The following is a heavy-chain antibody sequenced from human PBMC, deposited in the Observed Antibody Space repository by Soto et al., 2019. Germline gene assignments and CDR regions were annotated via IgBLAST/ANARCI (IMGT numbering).Heavy chain of an antibody. D-gene: IGHD2-21*02. V-gene: IGHV2-5*02. CDR2: IYWDDDK. J-gene: IGHJ1*01. Sequence: QITLKESGPTLVKPTQTLTLTCTFSGFSLSTSGVGVGWIRQPPGKALEWLAVIYWDDDKRYSPSLKSRLTITKDTSKNQVVLTMTNMDPVDTATYYCAHAVGRGNSAYFQSWGQGTLVTVSS. CDR1: GFSLSTSGVG. CDR3: AHAVGRGNSAYFQS.